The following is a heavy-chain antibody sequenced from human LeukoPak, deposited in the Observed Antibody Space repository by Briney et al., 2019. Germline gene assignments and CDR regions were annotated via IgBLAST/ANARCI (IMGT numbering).Heavy chain of an antibody. J-gene: IGHJ5*02. CDR3: ARSPYCSSANCSFDL. CDR2: MNPGGGST. V-gene: IGHV1-46*01. D-gene: IGHD2-2*01. Sequence: ASVKVSCTASGYTFTNYYMHWVRQTPGQGLEWMATMNPGGGSTTYAQKLQGRATMTRDTSADTSTTTVYMELNSLRSEDAAVYYCARSPYCSSANCSFDLWGQGTLVTVSS. CDR1: GYTFTNYY.